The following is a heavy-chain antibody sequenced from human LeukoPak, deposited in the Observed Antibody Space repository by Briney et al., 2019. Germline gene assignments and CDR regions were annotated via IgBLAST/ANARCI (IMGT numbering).Heavy chain of an antibody. Sequence: TETLSLTCTVSGGSISSYYWSWIRQPPGKGLEWIGYIYYSGSTNYNPSLKSRVTISVDTSKNQFSLKLSSVTAADAAVYYCARHGYGGNSDWFDPWGQGTLVTVSS. D-gene: IGHD4-23*01. CDR2: IYYSGST. CDR3: ARHGYGGNSDWFDP. J-gene: IGHJ5*02. V-gene: IGHV4-59*08. CDR1: GGSISSYY.